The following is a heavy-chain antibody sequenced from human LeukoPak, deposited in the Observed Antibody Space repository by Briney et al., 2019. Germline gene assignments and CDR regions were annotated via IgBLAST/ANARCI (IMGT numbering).Heavy chain of an antibody. CDR1: GFTFSSYG. CDR2: ISYDGSNK. Sequence: GGSLRLSCAASGFTFSSYGMHWVRQAPGKGLEWVAVISYDGSNKYYADSVKGRFTISRDNSKNTLYLQMNSLRAEDTAVYYCAKEIGRWLQFAFDYWGQGTLVTVSS. J-gene: IGHJ4*02. CDR3: AKEIGRWLQFAFDY. D-gene: IGHD5-24*01. V-gene: IGHV3-30*18.